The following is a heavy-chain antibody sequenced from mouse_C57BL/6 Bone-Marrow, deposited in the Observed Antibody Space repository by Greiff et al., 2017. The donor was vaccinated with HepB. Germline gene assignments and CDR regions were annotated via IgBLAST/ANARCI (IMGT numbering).Heavy chain of an antibody. CDR1: GYSFTGYY. CDR3: ARPLYYYGSSYAMDY. D-gene: IGHD1-1*01. Sequence: VQLKQSGPELVKPGASVKISCKASGYSFTGYYMHWVKQSHGNILDWIGYIYPYNGVSSYNQKFKGQATLTVDKSSSTAYMELRSLTSEDSAVYYCARPLYYYGSSYAMDYWGQGTSVTVSS. V-gene: IGHV1-31*01. CDR2: IYPYNGVS. J-gene: IGHJ4*01.